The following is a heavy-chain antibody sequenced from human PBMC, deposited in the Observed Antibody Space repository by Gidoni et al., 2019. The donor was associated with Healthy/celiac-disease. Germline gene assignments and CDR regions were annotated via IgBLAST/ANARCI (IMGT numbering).Heavy chain of an antibody. CDR2: ISGSGGST. V-gene: IGHV3-23*01. J-gene: IGHJ6*02. Sequence: EVQLLESGGGLVQPGGSLRLSCAASGFTFSSYAMSWVRQAPGKGLEWVSAISGSGGSTYYADSVKGRFTISRDNSKNTLYLQMNSLRAEDTAVYYCAKSHPWSGTGYYYYGMDVWGQGTTVTVSS. CDR3: AKSHPWSGTGYYYYGMDV. D-gene: IGHD3-3*01. CDR1: GFTFSSYA.